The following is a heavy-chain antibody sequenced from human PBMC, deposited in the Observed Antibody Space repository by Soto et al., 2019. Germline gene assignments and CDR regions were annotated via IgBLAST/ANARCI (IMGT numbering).Heavy chain of an antibody. V-gene: IGHV5-51*01. CDR1: GYSFTSYW. J-gene: IGHJ4*02. CDR2: IYPGDSDT. CDR3: AISSLPASYRWFDY. D-gene: IGHD2-2*01. Sequence: PGESLKVPNKGSGYSFTSYWIGWVSQMPGKGLEWMGIIYPGDSDTRYSPSFQGQVTISADKSISTAYLQWSSLKASDTAMYYCAISSLPASYRWFDYWGQGTLVTVSS.